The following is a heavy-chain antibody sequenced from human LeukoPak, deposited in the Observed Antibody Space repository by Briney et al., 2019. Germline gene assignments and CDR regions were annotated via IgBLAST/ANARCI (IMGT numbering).Heavy chain of an antibody. V-gene: IGHV4-39*07. D-gene: IGHD2-8*02. CDR2: IYYCGST. CDR1: GGSISSSTFY. Sequence: PSETLSLTCTVSGGSISSSTFYWGWIRQPPGRGLEWIGTIYYCGSTFYNPSRQSRVTVSVDTSKNQFSLKLSSVTAADTAVYYCARGWWEWRPWGQGTLVTVSS. CDR3: ARGWWEWRP. J-gene: IGHJ5*02.